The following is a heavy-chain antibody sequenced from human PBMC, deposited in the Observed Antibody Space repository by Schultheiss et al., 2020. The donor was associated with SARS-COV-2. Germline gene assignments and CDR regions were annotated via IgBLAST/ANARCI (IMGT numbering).Heavy chain of an antibody. Sequence: GGSLRLSCAASGFTFSSYSMHWVRQAPGKGLEWVSYISGSSSTIYYGDSVKGRFTISRDNAKNSLYLQMNSLRAEDTAIYYCARAYSTSWYFLAYWGQGTLVTVSS. CDR3: ARAYSTSWYFLAY. D-gene: IGHD6-13*01. V-gene: IGHV3-48*01. CDR1: GFTFSSYS. CDR2: ISGSSSTI. J-gene: IGHJ4*02.